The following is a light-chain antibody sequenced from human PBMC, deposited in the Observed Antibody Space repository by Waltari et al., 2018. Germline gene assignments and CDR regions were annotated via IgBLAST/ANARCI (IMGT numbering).Light chain of an antibody. CDR3: QQYYSTPRT. CDR2: WAS. V-gene: IGKV4-1*01. CDR1: PSVLYSSNNKNY. Sequence: DIVMTQSPDSLAVSLGERATINCKSSPSVLYSSNNKNYLAWYQQKPGQPPKLLIYWASTRESGVPERFRGSGSGTDFTLTISSLQAEDVAVYYCQQYYSTPRTFGQGTKVEIK. J-gene: IGKJ1*01.